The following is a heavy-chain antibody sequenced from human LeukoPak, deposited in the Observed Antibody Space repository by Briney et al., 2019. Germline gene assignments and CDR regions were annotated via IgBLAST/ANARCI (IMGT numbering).Heavy chain of an antibody. D-gene: IGHD3/OR15-3a*01. CDR2: IYYSGST. V-gene: IGHV4-59*01. CDR3: ARSHSLWTSFDY. J-gene: IGHJ4*02. CDR1: GGSISSYY. Sequence: SETLSLTCTVSGGSISSYYWSWIRQPPGKGLEWIGYIYYSGSTNYNPSLKSRVTISVDTSKNQFSLKLSSVTAADTAVYYCARSHSLWTSFDYWGQGTLVTVSS.